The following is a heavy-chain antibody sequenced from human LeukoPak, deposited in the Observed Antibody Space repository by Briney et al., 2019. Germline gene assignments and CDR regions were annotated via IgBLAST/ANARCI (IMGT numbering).Heavy chain of an antibody. D-gene: IGHD2/OR15-2a*01. Sequence: SETLSLTCAVYGGSFSGYYWSWIRQPPGKGLEWIGEINHSGSTNYNPSLKSRVTISVDTSKNQFSLKLSSVTAADTAVYYCATRRLRNGPLLGFDPWGQGTLVTVSS. CDR1: GGSFSGYY. CDR3: ATRRLRNGPLLGFDP. CDR2: INHSGST. V-gene: IGHV4-34*01. J-gene: IGHJ5*02.